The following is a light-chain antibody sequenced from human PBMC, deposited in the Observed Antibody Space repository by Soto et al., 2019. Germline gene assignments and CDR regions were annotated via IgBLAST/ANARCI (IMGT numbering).Light chain of an antibody. V-gene: IGKV3-20*01. J-gene: IGKJ1*01. CDR3: HQYGTSRRT. CDR1: QSFTSTS. Sequence: EIVLTQSPGTLSLSPGERATLSCRASQSFTSTSLAWYQQKPGQAPRLFIYDASRRATVIPYRFSGSGSGTDFAHIFSRLMREDFAVDYCHQYGTSRRTFGKGTKVEI. CDR2: DAS.